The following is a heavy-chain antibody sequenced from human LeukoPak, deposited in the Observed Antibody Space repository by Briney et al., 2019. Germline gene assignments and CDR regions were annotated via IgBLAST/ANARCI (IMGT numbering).Heavy chain of an antibody. J-gene: IGHJ4*02. D-gene: IGHD3-22*01. CDR2: IKEDGSEK. Sequence: GGSLRLSCAASGFTFSDFWMTWLRQAPGKGLEWVANIKEDGSEKYYVDSVKGRFIISRDNAKNSLYLQMNSLRAEDTAVYYCAREYFYNSSGYRALRYWGQGTLVTVSS. V-gene: IGHV3-7*01. CDR1: GFTFSDFW. CDR3: AREYFYNSSGYRALRY.